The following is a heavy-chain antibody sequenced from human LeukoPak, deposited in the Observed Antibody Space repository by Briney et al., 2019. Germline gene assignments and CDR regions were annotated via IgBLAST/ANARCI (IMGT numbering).Heavy chain of an antibody. CDR3: AGEGLLWFGETGMDV. D-gene: IGHD3-10*01. CDR2: TYYRSKWYN. CDR1: GDSVSSNSAA. J-gene: IGHJ6*02. V-gene: IGHV6-1*01. Sequence: SQTLSLTCALSGDSVSSNSAAWNWIRQSPSRGLEWLVRTYYRSKWYNDYAVSVKSRITINPDTSKNQFSLQLNSVTPEDTAVYYCAGEGLLWFGETGMDVWGQGTTVTVSS.